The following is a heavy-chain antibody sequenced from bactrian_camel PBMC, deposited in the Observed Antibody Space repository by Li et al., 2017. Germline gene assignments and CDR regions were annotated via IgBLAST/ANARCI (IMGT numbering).Heavy chain of an antibody. Sequence: HVQLVESGGGSVQAGGSLRLSCVVGGYNYGSYCMGWFRQAPGNEREAVAGIDSLSRTRYADSVLGRYTISKDNRKNILYLQMNSLTPGDTAMYYCTARYEFGLGACSGVGGLGFWGQGTQVTVS. CDR1: GYNYGSYC. V-gene: IGHV3S53*01. J-gene: IGHJ6*01. CDR3: TARYEFGLGACSGVGGLGF. D-gene: IGHD1*01. CDR2: IDSLSRT.